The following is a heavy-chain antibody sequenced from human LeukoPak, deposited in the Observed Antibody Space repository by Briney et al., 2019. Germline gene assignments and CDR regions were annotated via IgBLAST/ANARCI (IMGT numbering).Heavy chain of an antibody. V-gene: IGHV4-34*01. Sequence: SETLSLTCTVSGGSISSYYWSWIRQPPGKGLEWIGEINHSGSTNYNPSLKSRVTISVDTSKNQFSLKLSSVTAADTAVYYCARSKIRYYYGSGKVYNWFDPWGQGTLVTVSS. D-gene: IGHD3-10*01. CDR1: GGSISSYY. CDR2: INHSGST. CDR3: ARSKIRYYYGSGKVYNWFDP. J-gene: IGHJ5*02.